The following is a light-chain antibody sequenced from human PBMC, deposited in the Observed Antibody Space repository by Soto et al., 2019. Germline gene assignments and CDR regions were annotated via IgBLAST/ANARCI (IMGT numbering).Light chain of an antibody. CDR3: QRFGTSPPWT. CDR1: QSVSSSY. Sequence: EIVLTQPPGTLSLSPGERATLSCRAIQSVSSSYLVWHQQKPGQAPRLLIYAASRRATGIPDRFSGSGSGTDFTLTISRLEPEDFAVYYCQRFGTSPPWTFGQGTKVDIK. J-gene: IGKJ1*01. CDR2: AAS. V-gene: IGKV3-20*01.